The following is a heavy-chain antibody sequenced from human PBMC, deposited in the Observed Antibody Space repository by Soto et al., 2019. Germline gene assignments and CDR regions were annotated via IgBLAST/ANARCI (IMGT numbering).Heavy chain of an antibody. D-gene: IGHD3-22*01. CDR3: ARAYDSSGYYYHHFDY. Sequence: SVTMSVTWAVDGKSFSGYYSSWILKPPGKGLEWIGYIYYSGSTYYNPSLKSRVTISVDTSKNQFSLKLSSVTAADTAVYYCARAYDSSGYYYHHFDYWGQGTLVTVSS. J-gene: IGHJ4*02. CDR2: IYYSGST. CDR1: GKSFSGYY. V-gene: IGHV4-30-4*08.